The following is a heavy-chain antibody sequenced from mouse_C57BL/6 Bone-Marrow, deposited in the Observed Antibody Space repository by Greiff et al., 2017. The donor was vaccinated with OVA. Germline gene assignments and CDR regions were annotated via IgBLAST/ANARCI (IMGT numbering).Heavy chain of an antibody. D-gene: IGHD1-1*01. J-gene: IGHJ4*01. CDR2: ISSGGSYT. V-gene: IGHV5-6*02. CDR1: GFTFSSYG. Sequence: EVMLVESGGDLVKPGGSLKLSCAASGFTFSSYGMSWVRQTPDKRLEWVATISSGGSYTYYPDSVKGRFTISRDNAKNTLYLQMSSLKSEDTAMYYCARHRITTVADYYAMDYWGQGTSVTVSA. CDR3: ARHRITTVADYYAMDY.